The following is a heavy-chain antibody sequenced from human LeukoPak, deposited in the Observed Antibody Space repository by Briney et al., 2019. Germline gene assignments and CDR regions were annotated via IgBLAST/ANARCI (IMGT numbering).Heavy chain of an antibody. D-gene: IGHD3-3*01. CDR2: IKQDGSEK. CDR1: GFTFSSNW. CDR3: ASSYYEFWSGYHDAFDI. V-gene: IGHV3-7*01. Sequence: GGSLRLSCAASGFTFSSNWMSWVRQAPGKGLEWVANIKQDGSEKYYVDSVKGRFTISRDNAKNSLYLQMNSLRAEDTVVYYCASSYYEFWSGYHDAFDIWGQGTMVTVSS. J-gene: IGHJ3*02.